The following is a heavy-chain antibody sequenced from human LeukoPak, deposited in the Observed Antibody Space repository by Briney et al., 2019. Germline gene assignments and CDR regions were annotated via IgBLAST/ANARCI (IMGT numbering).Heavy chain of an antibody. V-gene: IGHV1-46*01. CDR3: ARGPPNYGMDV. CDR1: GYTFTSYG. CDR2: INPSDGYT. J-gene: IGHJ6*02. Sequence: ASVKVSCKASGYTFTSYGISWVRQAPGQGPEWMGIINPSDGYTNYAQKFQGRVTMTRDTSTSTVYMELSSLRSEDTAVYYCARGPPNYGMDVWGQGTTVIVSS.